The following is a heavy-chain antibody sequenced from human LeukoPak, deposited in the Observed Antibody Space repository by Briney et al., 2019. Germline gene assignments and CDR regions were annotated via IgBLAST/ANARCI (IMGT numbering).Heavy chain of an antibody. CDR3: ARGIKAETYFDY. J-gene: IGHJ4*02. V-gene: IGHV3-33*01. CDR1: GFTFSSYG. CDR2: IWYDGSNK. Sequence: AGGSLRLSCAASGFTFSSYGMHWVRQAPGKGLEWVAVIWYDGSNKYYADSVKGRFTISRDNSKNTLYLQINSLRAEDTAVYYCARGIKAETYFDYWGQGTLVTVSS. D-gene: IGHD3-16*01.